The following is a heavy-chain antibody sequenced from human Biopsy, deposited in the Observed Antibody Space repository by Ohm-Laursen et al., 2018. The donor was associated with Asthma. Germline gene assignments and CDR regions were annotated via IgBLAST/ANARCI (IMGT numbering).Heavy chain of an antibody. V-gene: IGHV4-30-4*02. Sequence: SDTLSLTCSVFGGSVYSYDHHWSWIRQPPGKGLEWIGFIFYSGSTFCNPSLRSRITISVDTSKRQFSLSLRSVTVADTAVYFCARAQSYGDIYYGLDVWGQGTTVTVSS. CDR1: GGSVYSYDHH. J-gene: IGHJ6*02. CDR3: ARAQSYGDIYYGLDV. D-gene: IGHD2-21*02. CDR2: IFYSGST.